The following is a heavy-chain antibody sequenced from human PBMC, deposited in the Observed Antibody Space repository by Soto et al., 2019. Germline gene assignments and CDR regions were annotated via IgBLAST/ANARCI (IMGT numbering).Heavy chain of an antibody. J-gene: IGHJ6*02. CDR2: IYPGDSDT. CDR1: GYSFTNYW. CDR3: AGSIFYYGMDV. V-gene: IGHV5-51*01. Sequence: PGESLKISCTASGYSFTNYWIGWVRQMPGKGPEWMGIIYPGDSDTRYSPSFQGQVTISADKSTSTAYLLWSSLKASDTAIYFCAGSIFYYGMDVWGHGTTVTVPS.